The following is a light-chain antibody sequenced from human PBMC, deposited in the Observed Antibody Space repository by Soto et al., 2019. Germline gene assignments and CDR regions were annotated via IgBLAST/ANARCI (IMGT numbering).Light chain of an antibody. CDR1: SSDVGGYNY. CDR2: EVS. CDR3: SSYAGNNNPYV. V-gene: IGLV2-8*01. Sequence: QSVLTQPPSASGSPGQSVTISCTGTSSDVGGYNYVSWYQHHPGKAPKLMVSEVSKRPSGVPDRFSGSKSGNTASLTVSGLQAEDEADYYCSSYAGNNNPYVFGTGTQLTVL. J-gene: IGLJ1*01.